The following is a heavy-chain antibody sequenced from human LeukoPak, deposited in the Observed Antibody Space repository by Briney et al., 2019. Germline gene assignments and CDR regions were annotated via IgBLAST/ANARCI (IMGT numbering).Heavy chain of an antibody. CDR3: ARVVGKQLVHYYYYMDV. D-gene: IGHD6-6*01. CDR1: GYTFTSYG. Sequence: GASVKVSCKASGYTFTSYGISWVRQAPGQGLEWMGGIIPIFGTANYAQKFQGRVTITADESTSTAYMELSSLRSEDTAVYYCARVVGKQLVHYYYYMDVWGKGTTVTVSS. CDR2: IIPIFGTA. V-gene: IGHV1-69*13. J-gene: IGHJ6*03.